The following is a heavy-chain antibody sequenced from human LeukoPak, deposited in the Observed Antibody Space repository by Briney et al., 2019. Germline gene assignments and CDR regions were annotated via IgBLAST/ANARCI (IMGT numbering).Heavy chain of an antibody. J-gene: IGHJ4*02. D-gene: IGHD4-17*01. Sequence: PSQTLSLTCIVSGGSISSGGYYWSWIRQHPGKGLEWIGYIYYSGSTYYNPSLKSRVTISVDTSKNQFSLKLSSVTAADTAVYYCARLTVTTNGDYFDYWGQGTLVTVSS. CDR3: ARLTVTTNGDYFDY. CDR2: IYYSGST. V-gene: IGHV4-31*03. CDR1: GGSISSGGYY.